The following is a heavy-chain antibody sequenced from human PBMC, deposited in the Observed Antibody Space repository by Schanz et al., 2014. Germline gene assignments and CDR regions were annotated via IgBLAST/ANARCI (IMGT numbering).Heavy chain of an antibody. V-gene: IGHV3-21*01. D-gene: IGHD5-18*01. Sequence: EVHLVESGGGLVKRGGSLRLSCAASGFTISSYSMNWVRQAPGKGLEWVSSISSSGSYIYYADSVKGRFSISRDNAKNSLFLQMNRLRAEDTAVYYCARANYSRKINFDYWGRGTLVTVSS. CDR1: GFTISSYS. CDR3: ARANYSRKINFDY. J-gene: IGHJ4*02. CDR2: ISSSGSYI.